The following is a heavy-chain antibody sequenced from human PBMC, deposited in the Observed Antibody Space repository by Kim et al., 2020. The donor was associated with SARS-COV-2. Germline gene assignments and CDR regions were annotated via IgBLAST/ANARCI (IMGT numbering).Heavy chain of an antibody. CDR3: AREWHSIGWYLLIVRDFYYYGMDI. CDR1: GGSISSYY. J-gene: IGHJ6*01. Sequence: SETLSLTCTVSGGSISSYYWSWIRQPAGKGLEWIGRIYTSGSTNYNPSLKSRVTMSVDTAKNQFSLKLSSVTAADTGVYYCAREWHSIGWYLLIVRDFYYYGMDIWGQGTTVTVSS. D-gene: IGHD6-19*01. CDR2: IYTSGST. V-gene: IGHV4-4*07.